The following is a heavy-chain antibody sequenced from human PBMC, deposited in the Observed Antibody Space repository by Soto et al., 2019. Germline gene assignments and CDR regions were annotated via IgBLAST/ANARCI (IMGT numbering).Heavy chain of an antibody. CDR3: ARHGYDSSGYRSMYYYYGMDV. V-gene: IGHV4-59*08. Sequence: SETLSLTCTVSGGSSSGYYWRRIRKPPGKGLEWIGYMYNTGSTYYNPSFKSRVTISVDTSKNQFSLKLSSVTAADTAVYYCARHGYDSSGYRSMYYYYGMDVWGQGTTVTVSS. D-gene: IGHD3-22*01. J-gene: IGHJ6*02. CDR1: GGSSSGYY. CDR2: MYNTGST.